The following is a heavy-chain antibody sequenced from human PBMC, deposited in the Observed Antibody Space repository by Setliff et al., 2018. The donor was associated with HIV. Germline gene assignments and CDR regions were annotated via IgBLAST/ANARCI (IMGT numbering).Heavy chain of an antibody. V-gene: IGHV4-4*02. Sequence: PSETLSLTCAVSGDSVTSRNWWSWVRQAPGKGLDWIGEIYHNGITNYNPSLKSRVTISLDKSNNQISLNLSSATAADTAVYYCARHTVFVRYFDHWGQGMLVTVSS. CDR2: IYHNGIT. J-gene: IGHJ4*02. D-gene: IGHD2-2*02. CDR1: GDSVTSRNW. CDR3: ARHTVFVRYFDH.